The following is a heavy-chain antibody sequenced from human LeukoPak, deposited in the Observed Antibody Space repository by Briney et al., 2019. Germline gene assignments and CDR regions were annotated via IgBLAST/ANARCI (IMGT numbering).Heavy chain of an antibody. CDR3: ARVDYDILTATDAFDI. D-gene: IGHD3-9*01. CDR2: IKQDGSEK. J-gene: IGHJ3*02. Sequence: PGGSLRLSCAASGFTFSSYWMSWVRRAPGKGLEWVANIKQDGSEKYYVDSVKGRFTISRDNAKNSLYLQMNSLRAEDTAVYYCARVDYDILTATDAFDIWGQGTMVTVSS. CDR1: GFTFSSYW. V-gene: IGHV3-7*01.